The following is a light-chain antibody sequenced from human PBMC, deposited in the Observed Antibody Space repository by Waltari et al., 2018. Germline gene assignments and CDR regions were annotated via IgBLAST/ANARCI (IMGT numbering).Light chain of an antibody. CDR1: VLAKKY. J-gene: IGLJ2*01. V-gene: IGLV3-27*01. CDR3: HSAADNNRVV. Sequence: SYALTQPSSVSVSPGQTARITCSGDVLAKKYARWFQQKPGQAPVLVIYKDSERPSGIPERFSGSSSGTTVTLTISGAQVEDEADYYCHSAADNNRVVFGGGTKLTVL. CDR2: KDS.